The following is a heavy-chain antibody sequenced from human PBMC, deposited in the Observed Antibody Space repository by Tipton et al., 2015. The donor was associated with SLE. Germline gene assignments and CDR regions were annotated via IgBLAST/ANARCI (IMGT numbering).Heavy chain of an antibody. Sequence: SLRLSCAASGFTFSSYEMNWVRQAPGKGLEWVSYISSSGSTIYYADSVKGRFTISRDNAKNSLYLQMNSLRAEDTAVYYCARESLMSIAEGRDAFDIWGQGTMVTVSS. J-gene: IGHJ3*02. CDR2: ISSSGSTI. V-gene: IGHV3-48*03. D-gene: IGHD6-6*01. CDR3: ARESLMSIAEGRDAFDI. CDR1: GFTFSSYE.